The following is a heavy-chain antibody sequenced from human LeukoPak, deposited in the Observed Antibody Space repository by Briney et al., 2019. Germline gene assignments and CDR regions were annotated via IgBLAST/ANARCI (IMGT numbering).Heavy chain of an antibody. Sequence: ASVKVSCKASGYTFTSYGISWVRQAPGQGLEWMGWISAYNGNTNYAQKLQGRVTMTTDTSTSTAYMELRSLRSDDTAVYYRAMWGRGDSSSWYYFDYWGQGTLVTVSS. CDR2: ISAYNGNT. V-gene: IGHV1-18*01. J-gene: IGHJ4*02. CDR1: GYTFTSYG. D-gene: IGHD6-13*01. CDR3: AMWGRGDSSSWYYFDY.